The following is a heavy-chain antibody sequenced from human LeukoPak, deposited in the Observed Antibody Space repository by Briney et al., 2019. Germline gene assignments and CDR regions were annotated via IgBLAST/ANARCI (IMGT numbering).Heavy chain of an antibody. CDR3: ARLIGKRIAAAGLGY. J-gene: IGHJ4*02. Sequence: ASVKVSCKVSGYTFTGYYMHWVRQAPGQGLEWMGWINPNSGGTNYAQKFQGRVTMTRDTSISTAYMELSRLRSDDTAVYYCARLIGKRIAAAGLGYWGQGTLVTVSS. CDR1: GYTFTGYY. V-gene: IGHV1-2*02. D-gene: IGHD6-13*01. CDR2: INPNSGGT.